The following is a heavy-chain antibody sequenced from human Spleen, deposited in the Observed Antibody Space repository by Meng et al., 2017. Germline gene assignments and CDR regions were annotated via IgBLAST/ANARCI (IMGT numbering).Heavy chain of an antibody. CDR3: ARKITGSRHDY. D-gene: IGHD1-26*01. V-gene: IGHV4-31*03. CDR1: GGSISSGGYY. CDR2: IYSGGAT. Sequence: QVQLQGSGPGLGKPSQTLSLTCTVSGGSISSGGYYWSWIRQHPGKGLEWIGYIYSGGATYYTPSLKSRLTISVDASKNQFSLKVSSVSAADTAMYYCARKITGSRHDYWGRGTLVTVSS. J-gene: IGHJ4*02.